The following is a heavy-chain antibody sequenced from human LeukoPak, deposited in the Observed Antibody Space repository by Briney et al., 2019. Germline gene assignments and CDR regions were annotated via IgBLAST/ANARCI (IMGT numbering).Heavy chain of an antibody. D-gene: IGHD2-15*01. Sequence: GGSLRLSCAASGFTFSSYAMHWVRQAPGKGLEWVAVISYDGSNKYYADSVKGRFTISRDNAKNSLYLQMNSLRAEDTAVYYCARLRVRCSGSSCQDYWGQGTLVTVSS. CDR3: ARLRVRCSGSSCQDY. CDR1: GFTFSSYA. J-gene: IGHJ4*02. CDR2: ISYDGSNK. V-gene: IGHV3-30*04.